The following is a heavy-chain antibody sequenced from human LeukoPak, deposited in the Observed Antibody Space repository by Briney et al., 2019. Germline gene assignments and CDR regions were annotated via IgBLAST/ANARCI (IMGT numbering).Heavy chain of an antibody. Sequence: PGGSLRLPCAASGFTFSSYAMSWVRQAPGKGLEWVSAISGSGGSTYYADSVKGRFTISRDNSKNTLYLQMNSLRAEDTAVYYCAIILGYYDSSSDYWGQGTLVTVSS. CDR3: AIILGYYDSSSDY. CDR1: GFTFSSYA. CDR2: ISGSGGST. J-gene: IGHJ4*02. V-gene: IGHV3-23*01. D-gene: IGHD3-22*01.